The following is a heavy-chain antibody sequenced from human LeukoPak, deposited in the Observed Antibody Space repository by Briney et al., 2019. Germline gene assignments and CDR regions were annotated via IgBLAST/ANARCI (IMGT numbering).Heavy chain of an antibody. CDR1: GGSISSSSYY. Sequence: SETLSLTCTVSGGSISSSSYYWGWIRQPPGKGLGWIGITHYSGSTYYNPSLKSRVTISIDTSKNQFSLKLNSVAAADTAVYYCARLIRSDFDYWGQGTLVTVSS. V-gene: IGHV4-39*01. CDR2: THYSGST. J-gene: IGHJ4*02. CDR3: ARLIRSDFDY. D-gene: IGHD3-16*01.